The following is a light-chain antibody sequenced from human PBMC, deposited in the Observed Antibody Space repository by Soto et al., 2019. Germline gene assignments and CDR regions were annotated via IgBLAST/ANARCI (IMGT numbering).Light chain of an antibody. J-gene: IGLJ1*01. CDR1: SSDVGSCNR. Sequence: QSVLTQPPSVSGCPGQSVAISCSGTSSDVGSCNRASWYQQPPGTAPKLMIYEVSNRPSGVPDRFSGSKSGNTASLTISELQPEDEADYYCSSFTSSSTYVFATGTKLTVL. CDR3: SSFTSSSTYV. V-gene: IGLV2-18*02. CDR2: EVS.